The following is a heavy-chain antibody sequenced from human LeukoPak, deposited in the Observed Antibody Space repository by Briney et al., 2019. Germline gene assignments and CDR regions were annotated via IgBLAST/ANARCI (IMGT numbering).Heavy chain of an antibody. D-gene: IGHD6-6*01. CDR2: ISAYNGNT. J-gene: IGHJ3*02. V-gene: IGHV1-18*01. CDR1: GYTFTSYG. Sequence: GASVKVSCKASGYTFTSYGISWVRQAPGQGLEWMGWISAYNGNTNYAQKLQGRVTMTTDASTSTAYMELRSLRSDDTAVYYCARVRWASSSVVVLVFDIWGQGTMVTVSS. CDR3: ARVRWASSSVVVLVFDI.